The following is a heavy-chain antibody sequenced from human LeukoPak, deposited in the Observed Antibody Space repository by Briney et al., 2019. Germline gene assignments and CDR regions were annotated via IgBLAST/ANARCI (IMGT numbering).Heavy chain of an antibody. CDR1: VYTFTGYY. J-gene: IGHJ4*02. CDR2: INPNSGGT. D-gene: IGHD3-10*01. CDR3: ARVMGRFGELSYYFDY. V-gene: IGHV1-2*02. Sequence: ASVNVSCMACVYTFTGYYMHWVRQAPGQGLEWMGWINPNSGGTNYAQKFQGRVTMTRDTSISTAYMELSRLRSDDTAVYHCARVMGRFGELSYYFDYWGQGTLVTVSS.